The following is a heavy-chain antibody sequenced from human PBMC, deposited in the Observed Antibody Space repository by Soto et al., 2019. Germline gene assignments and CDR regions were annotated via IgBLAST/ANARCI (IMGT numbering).Heavy chain of an antibody. CDR3: ARSNAVAGTIDY. CDR1: GGSISSYY. V-gene: IGHV4-59*08. D-gene: IGHD6-19*01. J-gene: IGHJ4*02. CDR2: IYYSGST. Sequence: SETLSLTCTVSGGSISSYYWSWIRQLPGKGLEWIGYIYYSGSTNYNPSLKSRVTISVDTSKNHFSLKLSSVTAADTAVYYCARSNAVAGTIDYWGQGTLVTVSS.